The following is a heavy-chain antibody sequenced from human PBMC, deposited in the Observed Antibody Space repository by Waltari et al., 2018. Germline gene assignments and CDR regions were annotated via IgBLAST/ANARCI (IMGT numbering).Heavy chain of an antibody. CDR2: IRYDGSNK. V-gene: IGHV3-30*02. CDR3: AKDHQDDPGPFDY. J-gene: IGHJ4*02. Sequence: QVQLVESGGGVVQFGGSRRRSCAASGFTFSSYGWPWVRQAPGKGLEWVAFIRYDGSNKYYADSVKGRFTISRDNSKNTLYLQMNSLRAEDTAVYYCAKDHQDDPGPFDYWGQGTLVTVSS. CDR1: GFTFSSYG. D-gene: IGHD3-3*01.